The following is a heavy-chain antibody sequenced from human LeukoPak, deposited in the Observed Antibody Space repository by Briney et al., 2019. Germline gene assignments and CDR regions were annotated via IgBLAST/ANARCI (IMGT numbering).Heavy chain of an antibody. J-gene: IGHJ5*02. CDR3: ARDSSITGTTSPGWFDP. CDR2: ISSNGGST. D-gene: IGHD1-20*01. Sequence: GGSLRLSCAASGFTFSSYAMHWVRQAPGKGLEYVSAISSNGGSTYYANSVKGRFTISRDNSKNTLYLQMGSLRAEDMAVYYCARDSSITGTTSPGWFDPWGQGTLVTVSS. V-gene: IGHV3-64*01. CDR1: GFTFSSYA.